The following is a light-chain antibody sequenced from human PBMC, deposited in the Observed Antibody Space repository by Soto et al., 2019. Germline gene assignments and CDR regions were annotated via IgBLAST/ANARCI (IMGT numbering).Light chain of an antibody. CDR1: QSLVFSDGNTY. CDR3: MQCTHSLLT. Sequence: DVVLTQSPLSLPVALGQPASITCRSSQSLVFSDGNTYLNWFQQRPGQSPRRLMCKVSNRDSGVPDRFGGSGLGADFTLIISRVEAEDVRVYYCMQCTHSLLTFGQGTKVEIK. V-gene: IGKV2-30*01. J-gene: IGKJ1*01. CDR2: KVS.